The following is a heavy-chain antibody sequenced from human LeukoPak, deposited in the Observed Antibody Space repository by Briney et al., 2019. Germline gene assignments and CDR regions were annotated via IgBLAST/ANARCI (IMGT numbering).Heavy chain of an antibody. D-gene: IGHD6-6*01. CDR3: TRPIAARPSGHEEVDY. Sequence: PGGSLRLSCAASGFTFSGSAMHWVRQASGKGLEWVGRIRSKANSYATAYAASVKGRFTISRDDSKNTAYLQMNSLKTEDTAVYYCTRPIAARPSGHEEVDYWGQGTLVTVSS. CDR1: GFTFSGSA. CDR2: IRSKANSYAT. V-gene: IGHV3-73*01. J-gene: IGHJ4*02.